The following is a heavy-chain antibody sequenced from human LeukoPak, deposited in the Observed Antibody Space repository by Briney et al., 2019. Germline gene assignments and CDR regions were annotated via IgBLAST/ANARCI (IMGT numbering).Heavy chain of an antibody. CDR2: ISYDGSNK. D-gene: IGHD6-13*01. V-gene: IGHV3-30-3*01. Sequence: GRSLRLSCAASGLTFSSYAMHWVRQAPGKGLEWVAVISYDGSNKYYADSVKGRFTISRDNSKNTLYLQMNSLRAEDTAVYYCASHSSSWYEVDYWGQGTLVTVSS. J-gene: IGHJ4*02. CDR1: GLTFSSYA. CDR3: ASHSSSWYEVDY.